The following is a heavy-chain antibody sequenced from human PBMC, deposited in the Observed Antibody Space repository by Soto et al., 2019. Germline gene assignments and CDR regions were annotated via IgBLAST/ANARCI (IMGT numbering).Heavy chain of an antibody. D-gene: IGHD2-21*02. CDR3: ARSIVVVTALDY. Sequence: GASVKVSCKTSGYTFTNFGLSWVRQAPGQGLEWMGWISAYNGNTNYSQKFQGRVTITRDTSASTAYMELSSLRSEDTAVYYCARSIVVVTALDYWGQGTLVTVSS. V-gene: IGHV1-18*01. CDR1: GYTFTNFG. J-gene: IGHJ4*02. CDR2: ISAYNGNT.